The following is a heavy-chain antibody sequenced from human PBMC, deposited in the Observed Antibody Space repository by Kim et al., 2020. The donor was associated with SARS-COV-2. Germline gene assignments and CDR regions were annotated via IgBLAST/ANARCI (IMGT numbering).Heavy chain of an antibody. Sequence: GGSLRLSCAASGFTFSTSAMSGVRQAPGKGLEWVAALSGRAGSTYNADSVKGRFTIPRENSKTTLSLKRNSLRAEDTAGYSCGKAAHPYYYYSRDVCAKG. CDR3: GKAAHPYYYYSRDV. V-gene: IGHV3-23*01. D-gene: IGHD6-25*01. CDR2: LSGRAGST. CDR1: GFTFSTSA. J-gene: IGHJ6*03.